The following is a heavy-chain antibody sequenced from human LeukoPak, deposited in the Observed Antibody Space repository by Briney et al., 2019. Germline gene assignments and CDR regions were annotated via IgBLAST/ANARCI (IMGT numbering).Heavy chain of an antibody. Sequence: GGSLRLSCAASGFTVSSNYMSWVRQAPGKGLEWVSVIYSGGSTYYADSVKGRFTISRHNSKNTLYLQMNSLRAEDTAVYYCARGSPWEPLLNYDFWSGYYPYWGQGTLVTVSS. CDR2: IYSGGST. CDR3: ARGSPWEPLLNYDFWSGYYPY. V-gene: IGHV3-53*04. J-gene: IGHJ4*02. CDR1: GFTVSSNY. D-gene: IGHD3-3*01.